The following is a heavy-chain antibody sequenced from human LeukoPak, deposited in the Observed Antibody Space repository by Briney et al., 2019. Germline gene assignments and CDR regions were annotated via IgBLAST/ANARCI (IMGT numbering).Heavy chain of an antibody. CDR3: AKCGIYYDFWSGYPYYFDY. Sequence: GSLRLSCAASGFTFSNYAMSWVRQAPGKGLEWVSAISGSGGSTYYADSVKGRFTISRDNSKNTLYLQMNSLRAEDTAVYYCAKCGIYYDFWSGYPYYFDYWGQGTLVTVSS. D-gene: IGHD3-3*01. V-gene: IGHV3-23*01. CDR2: ISGSGGST. J-gene: IGHJ4*02. CDR1: GFTFSNYA.